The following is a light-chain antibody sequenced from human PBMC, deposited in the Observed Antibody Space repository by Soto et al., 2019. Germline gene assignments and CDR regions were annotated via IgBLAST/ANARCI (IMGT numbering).Light chain of an antibody. CDR2: DGS. J-gene: IGLJ1*01. Sequence: QSVLTQPASVSGSPGQSITISCTGTSSDVGSHHLVSWHQQHPGKAPKLMIYDGSKRHSGVSNRFSGSKSGNTASLTISGLQAEDEADYYCCSYAGSTLYVFGTGTKVTVL. CDR1: SSDVGSHHL. CDR3: CSYAGSTLYV. V-gene: IGLV2-23*01.